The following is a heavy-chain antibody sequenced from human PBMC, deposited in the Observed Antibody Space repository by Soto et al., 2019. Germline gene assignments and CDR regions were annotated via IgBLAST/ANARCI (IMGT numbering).Heavy chain of an antibody. J-gene: IGHJ4*02. D-gene: IGHD6-19*01. CDR3: RTQWLD. V-gene: IGHV3-15*01. Sequence: LGGSLRLSFAASGFTFSDAWMSWVRQAPGKGLEWVGLIKKKADGGTTEYAAPVKGRFTISRDDSKNTLYLQMNSLKPEDTAVYYCRTQWLDWGQGTLVTVSS. CDR2: IKKKADGGTT. CDR1: GFTFSDAW.